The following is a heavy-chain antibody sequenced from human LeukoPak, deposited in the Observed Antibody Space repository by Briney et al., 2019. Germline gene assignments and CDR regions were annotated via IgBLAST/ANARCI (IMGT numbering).Heavy chain of an antibody. CDR3: AKGSRGYPNYYFDY. J-gene: IGHJ4*02. D-gene: IGHD2-15*01. CDR1: GFSFSGYA. V-gene: IGHV3-23*01. CDR2: ISGSGAST. Sequence: GGSLRLSCTSSGFSFSGYAMIWVRQAPGKGLELVSTISGSGASTFYADSVRGRFITSKDIPSNIVYLQMNSLRAEDTAVYYCAKGSRGYPNYYFDYWGQGTLVTVSS.